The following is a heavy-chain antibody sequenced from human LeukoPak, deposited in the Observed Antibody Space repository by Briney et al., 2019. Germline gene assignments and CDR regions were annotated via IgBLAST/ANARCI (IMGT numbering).Heavy chain of an antibody. J-gene: IGHJ6*03. CDR3: AKVPYYYGSGSQKYYYYYYMDV. CDR1: GFTFSTYG. CDR2: IRYDGSNK. V-gene: IGHV3-30*02. D-gene: IGHD3-10*01. Sequence: PGGSLRLSCAASGFTFSTYGMHWVRQAPGKGLEWVTFIRYDGSNKYYADSVKGRFTISRDNSKNTLYLQMNSLRAEDTAVYYCAKVPYYYGSGSQKYYYYYYMDVWGKGTTVTISS.